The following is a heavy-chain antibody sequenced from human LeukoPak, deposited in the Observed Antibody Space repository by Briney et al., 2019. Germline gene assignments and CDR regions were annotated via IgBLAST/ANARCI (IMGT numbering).Heavy chain of an antibody. CDR2: INPNSGGT. D-gene: IGHD3-22*01. CDR1: GYTFTGYY. V-gene: IGHV1-2*02. Sequence: ASVKVSCKASGYTFTGYYMHWVRQAPGQGLEWMGWINPNSGGTNYAQKFQGRVTMTTDTSASTAYMELRSLRSDDTAVYYCARDRGGYDSSGYYYSYWGQGTLVTVSS. J-gene: IGHJ4*02. CDR3: ARDRGGYDSSGYYYSY.